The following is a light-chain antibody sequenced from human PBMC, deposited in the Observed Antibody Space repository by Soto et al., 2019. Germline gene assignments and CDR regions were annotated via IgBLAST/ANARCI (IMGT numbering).Light chain of an antibody. Sequence: NFMLTQPHSVSESPGKTVTISCTRSSGSIASNYVHWYQQRPGSSPTTVIYEDNQRHSGVPDRFSGSIDSSSNSASLTISGLKTEDEADYYCQSYDSSSVVFGGGTKLTVL. V-gene: IGLV6-57*01. CDR2: EDN. CDR3: QSYDSSSVV. J-gene: IGLJ3*02. CDR1: SGSIASNY.